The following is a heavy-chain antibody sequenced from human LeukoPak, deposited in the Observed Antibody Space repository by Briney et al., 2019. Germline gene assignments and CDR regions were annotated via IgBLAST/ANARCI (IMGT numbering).Heavy chain of an antibody. V-gene: IGHV3-53*01. CDR3: ARDYYGSGSYE. J-gene: IGHJ4*02. Sequence: QPGRSLRLSCVASGFTVSSNYMSWVRHAPWKGLEWVSIIYSGGSTYYAGSVKDRFTISRDNSKNTLYLQMNTLGAEATAVYYCARDYYGSGSYEWGQGTLVTVSS. CDR2: IYSGGST. CDR1: GFTVSSNY. D-gene: IGHD3-10*01.